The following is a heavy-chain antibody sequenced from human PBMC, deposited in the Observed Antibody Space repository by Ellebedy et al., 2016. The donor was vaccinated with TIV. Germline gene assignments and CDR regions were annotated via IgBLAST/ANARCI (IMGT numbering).Heavy chain of an antibody. J-gene: IGHJ4*02. CDR2: VYHSGSP. CDR1: GAFVNTTRYY. D-gene: IGHD2-21*01. Sequence: MPGGSLRLSCNVSGAFVNTTRYYWAWIRQPPGKGLEWIGSVYHSGSPYYNPSFKSPVTLSADTSKNHFSLNLRTVTAADSAVYYCARIDPWQPIDDWGQGILVTVSS. V-gene: IGHV4-39*02. CDR3: ARIDPWQPIDD.